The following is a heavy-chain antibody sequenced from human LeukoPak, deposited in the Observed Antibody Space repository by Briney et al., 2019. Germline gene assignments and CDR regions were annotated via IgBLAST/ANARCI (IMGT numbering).Heavy chain of an antibody. J-gene: IGHJ6*03. V-gene: IGHV3-7*01. Sequence: GGSLRLSCAVSGFSFTNFWMSWVRQAPGRGLEWVANIHPEGNEKYHVESVKGRFTISRDNTKNLLFLQMNGLRVEDTAVYYCARVFGDIVVVPAAIRGTDYYYYYMDVWGKGTTVTVSS. CDR2: IHPEGNEK. CDR3: ARVFGDIVVVPAAIRGTDYYYYYMDV. CDR1: GFSFTNFW. D-gene: IGHD2-2*01.